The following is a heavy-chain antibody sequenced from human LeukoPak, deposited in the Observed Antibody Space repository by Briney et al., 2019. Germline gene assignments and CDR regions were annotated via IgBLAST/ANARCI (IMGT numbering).Heavy chain of an antibody. D-gene: IGHD2-8*01. J-gene: IGHJ4*02. Sequence: GGSLRLSCAAYGFTFSSYWMSWVRQAPGKGLEWVANIKQDGSEKYYVDSVKGRFTISRDNAKNSLYLQMNSLRAEDTAVYYCARAPNDYGDYWGQGTLVTVSS. CDR2: IKQDGSEK. V-gene: IGHV3-7*01. CDR1: GFTFSSYW. CDR3: ARAPNDYGDY.